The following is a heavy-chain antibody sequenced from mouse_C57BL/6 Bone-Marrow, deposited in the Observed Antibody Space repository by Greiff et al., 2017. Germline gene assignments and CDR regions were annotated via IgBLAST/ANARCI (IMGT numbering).Heavy chain of an antibody. CDR3: ARRATVVATDWYFDV. V-gene: IGHV1-81*01. CDR2: IYPRSGNT. Sequence: VQLQESGAELARPGASVKLSCKASGYTFTSYGISWVKQRTGQGLEWIGEIYPRSGNTYYNEKFKGKATLTADKSSSTAYMELRSLTSEDSAVYFCARRATVVATDWYFDVWGTGTTVTVSS. CDR1: GYTFTSYG. D-gene: IGHD1-1*01. J-gene: IGHJ1*03.